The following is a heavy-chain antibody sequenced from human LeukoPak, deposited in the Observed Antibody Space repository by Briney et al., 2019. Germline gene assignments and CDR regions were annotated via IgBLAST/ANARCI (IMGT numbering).Heavy chain of an antibody. V-gene: IGHV4-39*01. J-gene: IGHJ4*02. Sequence: SETLSLTCTVSGGSISSSSYYWGWIRQPPGKGLEGIGSIYYSGSTYYNPSLKSRVTISVDTSKNQFSLKLSSVTAADTAVYYCARQPGYYDILTGPEMTDYWGQGTLVTVSS. CDR2: IYYSGST. D-gene: IGHD3-9*01. CDR1: GGSISSSSYY. CDR3: ARQPGYYDILTGPEMTDY.